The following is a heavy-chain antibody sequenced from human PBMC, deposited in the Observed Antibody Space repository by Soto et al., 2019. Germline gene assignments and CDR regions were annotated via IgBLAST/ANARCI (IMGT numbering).Heavy chain of an antibody. J-gene: IGHJ3*02. V-gene: IGHV3-30-3*01. CDR2: ISYDGNKK. CDR3: ARLFGGYSDSSASNSFDI. D-gene: IGHD3-16*01. CDR1: GFTFTRFA. Sequence: QAQLEESGGGVVQPGRSLTLSCAASGFTFTRFAIHWVHQAPGKGLEWVAFISYDGNKKKSADSVKGRFTISRDNSRNTVYLHMSSLRTEDTAVYSCARLFGGYSDSSASNSFDIWGQGTRVIVSS.